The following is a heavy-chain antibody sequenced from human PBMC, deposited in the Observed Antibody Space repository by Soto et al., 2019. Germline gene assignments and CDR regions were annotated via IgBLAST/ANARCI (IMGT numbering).Heavy chain of an antibody. V-gene: IGHV4-31*03. CDR3: ARGVGLWWGWLDY. Sequence: QVQLQESGPGLVKPSQTLSLTCTVSGGSISSGGYYWSWIRQHPGKGLEWMGCIYYSGSTYYHPALMSRVTISVETSKEQVALKLSSVTAADTAVYDCARGVGLWWGWLDYWGQGTLVTVSS. J-gene: IGHJ4*02. CDR1: GGSISSGGYY. D-gene: IGHD2-21*01. CDR2: IYYSGST.